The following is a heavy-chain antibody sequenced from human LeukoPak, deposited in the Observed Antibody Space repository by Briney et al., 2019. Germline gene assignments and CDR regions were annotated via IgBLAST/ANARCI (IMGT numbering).Heavy chain of an antibody. CDR2: INSDGSST. V-gene: IGHV3-74*01. CDR3: ASGDYGGARTAYYYYYMDV. D-gene: IGHD4-23*01. Sequence: GGSLRLSCAASGFTFSSYWMHWVRQAPGKGLVWVSRINSDGSSTSYADSVKGRFTISRDNAKNTLYLQMNSLGAEDTAVYYCASGDYGGARTAYYYYYMDVWGKGTTVTVSS. CDR1: GFTFSSYW. J-gene: IGHJ6*03.